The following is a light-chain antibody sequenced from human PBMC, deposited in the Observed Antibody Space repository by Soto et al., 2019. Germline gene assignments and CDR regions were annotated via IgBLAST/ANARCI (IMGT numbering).Light chain of an antibody. CDR1: QRVSTN. V-gene: IGKV3-15*01. CDR3: QQYSDWPPTYT. CDR2: GAS. J-gene: IGKJ2*01. Sequence: EIVMTQSPATLSVSPGERATLSCRASQRVSTNLAWYQQKPGQAPRLLIYGASTRATGIPGRFSGSGAETEFTLTISNLRSEDFAVYYCQQYSDWPPTYTFGQGTKLEIK.